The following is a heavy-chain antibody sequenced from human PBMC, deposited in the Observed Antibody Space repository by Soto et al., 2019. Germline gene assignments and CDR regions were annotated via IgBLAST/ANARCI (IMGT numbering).Heavy chain of an antibody. J-gene: IGHJ4*02. CDR1: GFTFSRYS. Sequence: GSLRLSCAASGFTFSRYSMNWVRQAPGKGLEWVSHISGSSSTIYYTDSVKGRFTVSRDNAKNSLYLQMNSLRAEDTAVYYCAKAKGDYWGQGTLVTVSS. V-gene: IGHV3-48*01. CDR2: ISGSSSTI. CDR3: AKAKGDY.